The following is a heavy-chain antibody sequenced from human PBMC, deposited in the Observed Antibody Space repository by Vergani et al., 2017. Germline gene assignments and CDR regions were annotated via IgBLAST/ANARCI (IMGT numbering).Heavy chain of an antibody. CDR1: GDSLTNYV. CDR3: AKENERSDYFDS. V-gene: IGHV1-69*12. CDR2: IMPMFGTP. Sequence: QVQLVQSGAEVKKPGSSVKVSCKASGDSLTNYVMSWARQTPGQGLEWMGGIMPMFGTPNYAQKFLGRVTITADESTSTAYLELNSLTLEDTAVYYCAKENERSDYFDSWGQGSLVTVSS. J-gene: IGHJ4*02. D-gene: IGHD1-1*01.